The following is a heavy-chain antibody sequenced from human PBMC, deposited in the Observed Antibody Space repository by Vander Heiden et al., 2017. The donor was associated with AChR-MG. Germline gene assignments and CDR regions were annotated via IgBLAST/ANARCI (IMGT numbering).Heavy chain of an antibody. J-gene: IGHJ4*02. CDR3: AREDREINYYDSSGYYLS. CDR1: GFTFSSYG. Sequence: QVQLVESGGGVVQPGRSLRLSCAASGFTFSSYGMHWVRQAPGKGLEWVAVIWYDGSNKYYADSVKGRFTISRDNSKNTLYLQMNSLRAEDTAVYYCAREDREINYYDSSGYYLSWGQGTLVTVSS. CDR2: IWYDGSNK. V-gene: IGHV3-33*01. D-gene: IGHD3-22*01.